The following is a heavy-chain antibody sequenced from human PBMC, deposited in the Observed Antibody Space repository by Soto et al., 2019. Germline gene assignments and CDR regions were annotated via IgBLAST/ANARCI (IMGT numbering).Heavy chain of an antibody. Sequence: EVQLLESGGGLVQPGGSLRLSCAASGFTFSSYAMSWVRQAPGKGLEWVSAISGSGGSTYYADSVKGRFTISRDNSKNTMYLQMNSLRAEDTAVYYCAKDRGGVTYYDFWSGYHDYYYYGMDVWGQGTTVTVSS. V-gene: IGHV3-23*01. CDR2: ISGSGGST. D-gene: IGHD3-3*01. CDR3: AKDRGGVTYYDFWSGYHDYYYYGMDV. CDR1: GFTFSSYA. J-gene: IGHJ6*02.